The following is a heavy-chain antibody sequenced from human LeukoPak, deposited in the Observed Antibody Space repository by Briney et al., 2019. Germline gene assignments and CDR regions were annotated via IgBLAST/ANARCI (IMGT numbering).Heavy chain of an antibody. J-gene: IGHJ4*02. CDR2: INPNSGGT. CDR1: GYTFTGYY. CDR3: ARVPGGTRDFDY. V-gene: IGHV1-2*02. Sequence: ASVTVSCKASGYTFTGYYMHWVRQAPGQGLEWMGWINPNSGGTNYAQKFQGRVTMTRDTSISTAYMELSRLRSDDTAVYYCARVPGGTRDFDYWGQGTLVTVSS. D-gene: IGHD1-14*01.